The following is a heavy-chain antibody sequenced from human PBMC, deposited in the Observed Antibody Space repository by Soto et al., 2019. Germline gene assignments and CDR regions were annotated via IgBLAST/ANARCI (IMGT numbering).Heavy chain of an antibody. CDR3: ARSRRVTTGWFDP. J-gene: IGHJ5*02. CDR2: INHSGST. CDR1: GVSFSGYY. V-gene: IGHV4-34*01. D-gene: IGHD4-17*01. Sequence: SETLSLTCAVYGVSFSGYYWSWIRQPPGKGLEWIGEINHSGSTNYNPSLKSRVTISVDTSKNQFSLKLSSVTAADTAVYYCARSRRVTTGWFDPWGQGTLVTVSS.